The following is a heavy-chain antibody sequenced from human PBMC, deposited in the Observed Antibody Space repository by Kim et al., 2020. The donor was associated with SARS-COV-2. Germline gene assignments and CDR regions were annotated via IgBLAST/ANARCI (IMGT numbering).Heavy chain of an antibody. Sequence: GGSLRLSCTASGFTFGDYAMSWVRQAPGKGLEWVGFIRSKAYGGTTDYAASVKGRFTISRDDSKSIAYLQMNSLKTEDTAVYYCTRVHLTVDGVYYVDY. CDR3: TRVHLTVDGVYYVDY. D-gene: IGHD4-4*01. CDR2: IRSKAYGGTT. CDR1: GFTFGDYA. V-gene: IGHV3-49*04. J-gene: IGHJ4*01.